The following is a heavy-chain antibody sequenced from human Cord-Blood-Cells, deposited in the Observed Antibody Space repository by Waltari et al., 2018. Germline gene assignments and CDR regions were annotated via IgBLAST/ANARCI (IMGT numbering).Heavy chain of an antibody. CDR2: FDPEDGET. V-gene: IGHV1-24*01. J-gene: IGHJ4*02. D-gene: IGHD3-10*01. CDR3: ATAYYYGSGSYDY. Sequence: LTELSMHWVRQAPGKGLEWMGGFDPEDGETIYAQKFQGRVTMTEDTSTDTAYMELSSLRSEDTAVYYCATAYYYGSGSYDYWGQGTLVTVSS. CDR1: LTELS.